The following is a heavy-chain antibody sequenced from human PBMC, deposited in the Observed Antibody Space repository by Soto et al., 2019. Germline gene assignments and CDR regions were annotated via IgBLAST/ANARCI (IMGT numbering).Heavy chain of an antibody. V-gene: IGHV3-66*01. J-gene: IGHJ4*02. CDR3: ARDGSGY. Sequence: EVQLVESGGGLVQPGGSLRLSCAASGFTVSNNPMSWVRQAPGKGLEWVAVIYSGGGTHYADSVKGRITISRDNSKNTVYLQMNSLRAEDTAVYYCARDGSGYWGQGTLVTVSS. CDR1: GFTVSNNP. CDR2: IYSGGGT.